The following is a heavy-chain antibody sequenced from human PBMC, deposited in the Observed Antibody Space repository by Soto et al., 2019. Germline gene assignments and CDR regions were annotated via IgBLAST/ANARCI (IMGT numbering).Heavy chain of an antibody. CDR2: IGKGGDT. D-gene: IGHD3-16*01. V-gene: IGHV3-13*01. CDR1: GFTFSSYD. Sequence: EVYLVESGGDLVQPGGSLRLTCAASGFTFSSYDFHWVRQATGKGLEWVSGIGKGGDTYYAGSVKGRFIMSRENAKNSLYIQMNTLRVGDTAVYYCTRGADGFDFWGQGTLVTVSS. CDR3: TRGADGFDF. J-gene: IGHJ4*02.